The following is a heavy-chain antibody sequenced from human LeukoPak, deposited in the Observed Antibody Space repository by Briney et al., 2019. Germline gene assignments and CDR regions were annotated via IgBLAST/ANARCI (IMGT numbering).Heavy chain of an antibody. CDR3: AKDLAAVPGNKYFTY. Sequence: GGSLRLSCAASGFTFSTYDMTWVRQAPGKGLEWVSSISGSGGSTYYADSVKGRFTTSRDNSKNTLYLQMNGLRAEDTAVYYCAKDLAAVPGNKYFTYWGQGTLVTVSS. J-gene: IGHJ4*02. V-gene: IGHV3-23*01. CDR2: ISGSGGST. D-gene: IGHD6-19*01. CDR1: GFTFSTYD.